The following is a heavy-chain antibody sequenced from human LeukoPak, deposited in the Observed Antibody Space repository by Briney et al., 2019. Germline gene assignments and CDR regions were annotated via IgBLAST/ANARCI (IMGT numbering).Heavy chain of an antibody. CDR3: ARGSSGYPRYFDY. D-gene: IGHD3-22*01. J-gene: IGHJ4*02. CDR1: GGTFSSYA. Sequence: ASVKVSCKAPGGTFSSYAISWVRQAPGQGLEWMGGIIPIFGTANYAQKFQGRVTITTDESTSTAYMELSSLRSEDTAVYYCARGSSGYPRYFDYWGQGPLVTVSS. V-gene: IGHV1-69*05. CDR2: IIPIFGTA.